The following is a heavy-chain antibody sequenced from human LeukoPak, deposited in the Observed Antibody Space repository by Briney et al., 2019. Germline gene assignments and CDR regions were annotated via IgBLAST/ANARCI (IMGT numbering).Heavy chain of an antibody. V-gene: IGHV1-8*03. Sequence: ASVKVPCKASGYTFTSYDINWVRQATGQGLEWMGWMNPNSGNTAYAQKFQGRVTITRNTSISTAYMELSSLRSEDTALYYCARMWAVADPFLDLWGQGTLVTVSS. CDR3: ARMWAVADPFLDL. CDR2: MNPNSGNT. CDR1: GYTFTSYD. D-gene: IGHD6-19*01. J-gene: IGHJ4*02.